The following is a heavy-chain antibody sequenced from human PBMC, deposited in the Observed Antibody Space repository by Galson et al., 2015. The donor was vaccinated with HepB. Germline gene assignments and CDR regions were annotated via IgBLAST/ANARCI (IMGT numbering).Heavy chain of an antibody. V-gene: IGHV3-48*01. CDR2: ISSSSSTI. CDR1: GFTFSSYS. D-gene: IGHD3-9*01. J-gene: IGHJ4*02. CDR3: ARGPVLRYFDWLSHFDY. Sequence: LRLSCAASGFTFSSYSMNWVRQAPGKGLEWVSYISSSSSTIYYADSVKGRFTISRDNAKNSLYLQMNSLRAEDTAVYYCARGPVLRYFDWLSHFDYWGQGTLVTVSS.